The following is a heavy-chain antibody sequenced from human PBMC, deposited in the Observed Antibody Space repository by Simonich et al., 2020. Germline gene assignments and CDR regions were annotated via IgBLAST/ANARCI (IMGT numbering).Heavy chain of an antibody. J-gene: IGHJ6*02. CDR3: ARVGYSNYYYYGMDV. D-gene: IGHD6-13*01. CDR2: IYHRGST. Sequence: QVQLQESGPGLVKPSETLSLTCAVSGYSISSGYYWGWIRQPPGKGLEWIGSIYHRGSTYDNPSLKRRVTISVDTSKNQFSLKLSSVTAADTAVYYCARVGYSNYYYYGMDVWGQGTTVTVSS. CDR1: GYSISSGYY. V-gene: IGHV4-38-2*01.